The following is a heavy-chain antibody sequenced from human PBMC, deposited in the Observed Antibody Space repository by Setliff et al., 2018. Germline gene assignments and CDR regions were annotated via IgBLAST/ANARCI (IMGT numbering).Heavy chain of an antibody. CDR3: ARQGGDYYDGSGYYYAPFDY. CDR1: GGSISSRSYY. J-gene: IGHJ4*02. CDR2: FSERGST. Sequence: SETLSLTCTVSGGSISSRSYYWAWIRQPPGKGLECIGSFSERGSTYYSPSLKSRFTISVDTSKNQFSLNLNSVTAADTAVYYCARQGGDYYDGSGYYYAPFDYWGQGILVTVSS. D-gene: IGHD3-22*01. V-gene: IGHV4-39*01.